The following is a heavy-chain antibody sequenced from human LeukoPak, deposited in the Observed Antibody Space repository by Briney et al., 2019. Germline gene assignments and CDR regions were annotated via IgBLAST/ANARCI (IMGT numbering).Heavy chain of an antibody. V-gene: IGHV1-2*02. CDR1: GYTFTSYY. J-gene: IGHJ4*02. CDR3: ARDLNGYYDILTGYYF. D-gene: IGHD3-9*01. CDR2: INPNSGGT. Sequence: EASVKVSCKASGYTFTSYYMHWVRQAPGQGLEWMGWINPNSGGTNYAQKFQGRVTMTRDTSISTAYMELSRLRSDDTAVYYCARDLNGYYDILTGYYFWGQGTLVTVSS.